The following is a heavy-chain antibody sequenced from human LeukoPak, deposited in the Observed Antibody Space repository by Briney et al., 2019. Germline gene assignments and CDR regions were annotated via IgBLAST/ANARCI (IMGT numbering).Heavy chain of an antibody. J-gene: IGHJ4*02. V-gene: IGHV4-38-2*01. CDR1: GYSITSGYY. Sequence: SETLSLTCAVSGYSITSGYYWAWIRQPPGKGLEWIGNIYHSGSTYYNASLKSRVAISVDTSKNQFSLKLSSVTAADTAVYYCARRYSNYFFDYWGQGTLVTVSS. CDR3: ARRYSNYFFDY. CDR2: IYHSGST. D-gene: IGHD4-11*01.